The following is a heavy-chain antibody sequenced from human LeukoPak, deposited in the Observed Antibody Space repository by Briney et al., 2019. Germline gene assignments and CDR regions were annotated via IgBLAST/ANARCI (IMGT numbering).Heavy chain of an antibody. CDR3: ARGTRHCSSTSCYYYYYYMDV. CDR1: GGSISSGGYY. J-gene: IGHJ6*03. Sequence: PSQTLSLTCTVSGGSISSGGYYWSWIRQHPGKGLEWIGYIHYSGSTYYNPSLKSRVTISVDTSKNQFSLKLSSVTAADTAVYYCARGTRHCSSTSCYYYYYYMDVWGKGTTVTVSS. CDR2: IHYSGST. V-gene: IGHV4-31*03. D-gene: IGHD2-2*01.